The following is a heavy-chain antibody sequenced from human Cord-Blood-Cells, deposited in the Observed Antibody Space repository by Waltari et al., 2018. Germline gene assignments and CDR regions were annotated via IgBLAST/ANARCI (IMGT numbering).Heavy chain of an antibody. D-gene: IGHD3-16*01. CDR3: ARDVRTGWGFVESFDI. Sequence: GFTFGSYAMHRVRLGQGKGREWVAFISNDGRNKYYADSVKGRFTISRDNSKNALYLEMNSLRAEDTAVYYCARDVRTGWGFVESFDIRGQGTMVTVSA. CDR2: ISNDGRNK. V-gene: IGHV3-30*04. CDR1: GFTFGSYA. J-gene: IGHJ3*02.